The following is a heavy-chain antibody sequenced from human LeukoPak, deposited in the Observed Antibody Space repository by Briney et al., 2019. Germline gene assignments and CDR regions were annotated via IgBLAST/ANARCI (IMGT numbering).Heavy chain of an antibody. Sequence: PSETLSLTCTVSGGSISSSTYYWGWIRQPPGKGLEWIGNIYYSGSTYYNPSLKSRVTISVDTSKNQFPLKLSSVTAADTAVYYCARLELPNTLDYWGQGTLVTVSS. CDR2: IYYSGST. D-gene: IGHD1-26*01. CDR3: ARLELPNTLDY. CDR1: GGSISSSTYY. J-gene: IGHJ4*02. V-gene: IGHV4-39*01.